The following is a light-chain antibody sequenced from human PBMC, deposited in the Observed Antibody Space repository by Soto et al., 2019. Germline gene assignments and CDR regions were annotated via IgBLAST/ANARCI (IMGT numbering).Light chain of an antibody. CDR2: KAS. CDR3: QQYETYWT. V-gene: IGKV1-5*03. CDR1: QSIGSW. Sequence: DIQMTQSTSTLSASVGDRVTITCRASQSIGSWLAWYQQKPGKAPKFLIYKASTLESGVPSRFSGSGSGTEFTLTISSRQPDDFATYYCQQYETYWTFGQGTKVEIK. J-gene: IGKJ1*01.